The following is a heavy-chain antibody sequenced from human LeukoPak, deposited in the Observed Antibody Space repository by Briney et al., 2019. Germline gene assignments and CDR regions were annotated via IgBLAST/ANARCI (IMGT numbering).Heavy chain of an antibody. CDR2: LSFDGSRQ. D-gene: IGHD5-18*01. J-gene: IGHJ4*02. CDR1: GFTFSAFG. CDR3: ARDYLHSYGNPFDY. V-gene: IGHV3-30*03. Sequence: GGSLRLSCAASGFTFSAFGMHWVRQAPGKGLEWVAVLSFDGSRQYYADAVRGRFIISRDISKNTLFLQMNSLRAEDTAVYYCARDYLHSYGNPFDYWGQGTLVTVSS.